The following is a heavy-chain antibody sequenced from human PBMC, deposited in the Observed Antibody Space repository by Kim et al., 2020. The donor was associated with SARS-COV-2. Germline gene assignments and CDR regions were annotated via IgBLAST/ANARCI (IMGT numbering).Heavy chain of an antibody. D-gene: IGHD6-19*01. Sequence: YYNPSLKSRVTISVDTSKNQFSLKLSSVTAADTAVYYCARERIAVAVDYWGQGTLVTVSS. CDR3: ARERIAVAVDY. J-gene: IGHJ4*02. V-gene: IGHV4-31*02.